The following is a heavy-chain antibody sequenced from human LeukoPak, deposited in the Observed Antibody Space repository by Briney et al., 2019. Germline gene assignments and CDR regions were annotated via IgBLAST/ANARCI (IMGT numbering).Heavy chain of an antibody. D-gene: IGHD2-15*01. CDR1: GGTFSSYA. J-gene: IGHJ3*02. CDR2: IIPIFGTA. Sequence: ASVKVSCXASGGTFSSYAISWVRQAPGQGLEWMGGIIPIFGTANYAQKFQGRVTITADESTSTAYMELSSLRSEDTAVYYCAKGLHDAFDIWGQGTMVTVSS. V-gene: IGHV1-69*01. CDR3: AKGLHDAFDI.